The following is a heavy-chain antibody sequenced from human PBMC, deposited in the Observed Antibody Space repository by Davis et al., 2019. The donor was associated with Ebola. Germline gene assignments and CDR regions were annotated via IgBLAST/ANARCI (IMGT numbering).Heavy chain of an antibody. D-gene: IGHD3-10*01. Sequence: GSLRLSCGVYGGSLSGYSWNWIRLSPGKGLEWIGEINYSGSTNYNPSLKSRVTISVDTSKSQFSLKVTSVTAADTAVYYCARRKRYTSGSYRGFEWFDAWDQGAQVTVPS. J-gene: IGHJ5*02. V-gene: IGHV4-34*01. CDR2: INYSGST. CDR1: GGSLSGYS. CDR3: ARRKRYTSGSYRGFEWFDA.